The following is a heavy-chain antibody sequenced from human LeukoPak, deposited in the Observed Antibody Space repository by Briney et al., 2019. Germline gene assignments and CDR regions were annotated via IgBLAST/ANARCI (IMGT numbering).Heavy chain of an antibody. V-gene: IGHV3-48*02. CDR1: GFSFSSYG. CDR3: ARKLAL. J-gene: IGHJ4*02. CDR2: IDPTGRSV. Sequence: GGSLTLSCAPSGFSFSSYGMNWVRQAPGRGLEWVSYIDPTGRSVYYADSVKGRFTVSRDNANHSVFLQMNSLRDDDTAVYFCARKLALWGQGTLVTVSS.